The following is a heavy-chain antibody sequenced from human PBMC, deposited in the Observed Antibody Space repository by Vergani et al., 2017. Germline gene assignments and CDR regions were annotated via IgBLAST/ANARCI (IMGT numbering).Heavy chain of an antibody. D-gene: IGHD3-16*01. CDR2: IKQDGSEK. V-gene: IGHV3-7*01. Sequence: EVQLVESGGGLVQPGGSLRLSCAASGFTFSSYWMSWVRQAPGKGLEWVANIKQDGSEKYYVDSVKGRFTISRDNAKNSLYLQMNSLRAEDTAVYYCARDLSFSGGRFYFDYWGQGTLVTVSS. CDR3: ARDLSFSGGRFYFDY. CDR1: GFTFSSYW. J-gene: IGHJ4*02.